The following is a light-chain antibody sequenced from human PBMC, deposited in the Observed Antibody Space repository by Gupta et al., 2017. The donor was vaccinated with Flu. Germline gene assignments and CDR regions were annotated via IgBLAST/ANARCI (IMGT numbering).Light chain of an antibody. CDR1: RRFSTL. CDR3: QHYNILYP. V-gene: IGKV1-5*03. Sequence: EDMFPLSVRASRRFSTLLVWYKKNPGNAPKLLFFKASILESGVPSSFSAMGSVKDFTLTISSLQPDDFAIFYSQHYNILYPFAQGTKLRSN. CDR2: KAS. J-gene: IGKJ2*01.